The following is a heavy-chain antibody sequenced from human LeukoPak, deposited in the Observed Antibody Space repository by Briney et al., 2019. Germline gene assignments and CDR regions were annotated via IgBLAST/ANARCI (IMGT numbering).Heavy chain of an antibody. CDR2: IESKTDGGTT. V-gene: IGHV3-15*04. Sequence: GGSHRLSCAASGFSFSDAWMSWVRQTPGKGLEWVGRIESKTDGGTTDYAAPVKGRFTISRDDSTNTLCLQMNSLKSEDTAVYYCTAYGSGRKFDYWGQGILVTVSS. J-gene: IGHJ4*02. CDR3: TAYGSGRKFDY. D-gene: IGHD3-10*01. CDR1: GFSFSDAW.